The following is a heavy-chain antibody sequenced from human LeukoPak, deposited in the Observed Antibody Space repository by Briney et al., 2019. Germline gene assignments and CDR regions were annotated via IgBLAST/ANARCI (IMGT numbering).Heavy chain of an antibody. CDR1: GDSISSGGYY. CDR2: IYYSGST. CDR3: ARVRGYSGYDFEY. V-gene: IGHV4-31*03. Sequence: PSQTLSLTCTVSGDSISSGGYYWSWIRQHPGKGLEWIGYIYYSGSTYYNPSLKSRVTISVDTSKNQFSPKLSSVTAADTAVYYCARVRGYSGYDFEYWGQGTLVTVSS. D-gene: IGHD5-12*01. J-gene: IGHJ4*02.